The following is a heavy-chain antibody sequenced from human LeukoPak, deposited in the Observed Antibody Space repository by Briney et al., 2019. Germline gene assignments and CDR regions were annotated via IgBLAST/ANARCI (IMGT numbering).Heavy chain of an antibody. CDR1: RFTFTNYW. CDR3: ARDYYASESYYNPS. D-gene: IGHD3-10*01. V-gene: IGHV3-7*03. CDR2: IKQDGSEK. Sequence: GGSLRLSCAASRFTFTNYWMSWVRQAPGKGLEWVANIKQDGSEKHYVDSVRGRFTISRDNARNSLFLQMNSLRVEDTAVYYCARDYYASESYYNPSWGQGTLVTVSS. J-gene: IGHJ5*02.